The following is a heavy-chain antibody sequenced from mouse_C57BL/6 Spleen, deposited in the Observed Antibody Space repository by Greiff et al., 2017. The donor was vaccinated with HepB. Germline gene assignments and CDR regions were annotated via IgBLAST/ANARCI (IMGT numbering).Heavy chain of an antibody. V-gene: IGHV5-15*01. CDR1: GFTFSDYG. Sequence: EVKLVESGGGLVQPGGSLKLSCAASGFTFSDYGMAWVRQAPRKGPEWVAFISNLAYSIYYADTVTGRFTISRENAKNTLYLEMSSLRSEDTAMYYCARHYDGYYLAMDYWGQGTSVTVSS. CDR3: ARHYDGYYLAMDY. J-gene: IGHJ4*01. CDR2: ISNLAYSI. D-gene: IGHD2-3*01.